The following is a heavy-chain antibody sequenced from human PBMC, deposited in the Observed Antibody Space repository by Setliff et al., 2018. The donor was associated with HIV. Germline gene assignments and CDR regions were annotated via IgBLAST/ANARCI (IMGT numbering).Heavy chain of an antibody. CDR3: ARGALWFGPYWYFDL. D-gene: IGHD3-10*01. CDR1: GGSISSHF. J-gene: IGHJ2*01. V-gene: IGHV4-59*11. Sequence: TLSLTCTVSGGSISSHFWNWIRQPPGKGLEWIWYISYSGNTNYNSSLKSRVTISLDTSKNQFSLNLTSVTAADTAVYYCARGALWFGPYWYFDLWGRGTLVTVSS. CDR2: ISYSGNT.